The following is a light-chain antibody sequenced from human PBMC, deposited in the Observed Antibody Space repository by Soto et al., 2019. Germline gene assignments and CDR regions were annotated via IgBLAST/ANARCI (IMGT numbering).Light chain of an antibody. CDR3: QSWVV. CDR1: SGSIASNY. Sequence: NFMLTQPHSVSESPGKTVTISCTGSSGSIASNYVQWYQQRPGSAPTTVIYEDNQRPSGVPDRFSGSIDSSSNSASLTISGLKTEDEADYYCQSWVVFGGGTKLTVL. CDR2: EDN. V-gene: IGLV6-57*02. J-gene: IGLJ2*01.